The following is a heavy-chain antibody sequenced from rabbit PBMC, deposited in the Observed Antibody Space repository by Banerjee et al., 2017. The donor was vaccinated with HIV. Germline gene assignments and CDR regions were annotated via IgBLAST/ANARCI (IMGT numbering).Heavy chain of an antibody. CDR1: GFSFSSGA. CDR3: ARGAHYADYGGDGYDAFDP. D-gene: IGHD2-1*01. J-gene: IGHJ2*01. V-gene: IGHV1S40*01. CDR2: IYGGSSGST. Sequence: QSLEESGGDLVKPGASLTLTCTASGFSFSSGAMCWFRQAPGKGLEWIACIYGGSSGSTYYASWANGRFTISKISSTTVTLQMTSLTAADTATYFCARGAHYADYGGDGYDAFDPRGPGTLVTVS.